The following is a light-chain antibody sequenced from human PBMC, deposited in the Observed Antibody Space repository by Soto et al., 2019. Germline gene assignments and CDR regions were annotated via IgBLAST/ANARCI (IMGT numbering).Light chain of an antibody. CDR3: SSYTSSSIPYV. J-gene: IGLJ1*01. Sequence: QSVLTQPASVSGSPGQSITISCTGTSSDVGAYNHVSWYQQHPGKAPKLMIYEVSNRPSGVSNRFSGSKSGNTASLTISGLQAEDEVDYYCSSYTSSSIPYVFGTGTKLTVL. V-gene: IGLV2-14*01. CDR2: EVS. CDR1: SSDVGAYNH.